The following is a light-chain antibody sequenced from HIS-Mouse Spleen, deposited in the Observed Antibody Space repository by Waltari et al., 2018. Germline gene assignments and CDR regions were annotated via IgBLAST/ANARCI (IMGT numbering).Light chain of an antibody. Sequence: DIVMTQSPDSLAVSLGERATINCKSSQSVLYSSNNKNYLAWYQQKPGQPPKLLIYWASTREPGVPDRFSGSGSGTDFTITISSLQAEDVAVYYCQQYYSTPYTFGQGTKLEIK. V-gene: IGKV4-1*01. CDR3: QQYYSTPYT. CDR2: WAS. CDR1: QSVLYSSNNKNY. J-gene: IGKJ2*01.